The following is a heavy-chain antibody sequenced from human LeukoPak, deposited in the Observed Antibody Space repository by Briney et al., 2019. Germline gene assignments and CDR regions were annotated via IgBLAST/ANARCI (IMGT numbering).Heavy chain of an antibody. CDR1: GGTFSSYA. CDR2: IIPIFDTT. Sequence: GASVKVSCKASGGTFSSYAISWVRQAPGQGLEWMGGIIPIFDTTNYAQKFQGRVTITADESTSTAYMELSSLRSEDTAVYYCARDSGMSGYYRSFDYWGQGTLVTVSS. D-gene: IGHD3-22*01. J-gene: IGHJ4*02. CDR3: ARDSGMSGYYRSFDY. V-gene: IGHV1-69*13.